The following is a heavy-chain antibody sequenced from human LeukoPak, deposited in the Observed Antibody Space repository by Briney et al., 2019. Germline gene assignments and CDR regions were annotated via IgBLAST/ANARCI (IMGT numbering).Heavy chain of an antibody. Sequence: SETLSLTCSVSGDSISSGSYYWSWIRQPAGKGLEWIGRIYTSGSTNYIPSLKSRLTISVDTSKNQFSLRLSSVTAADTAVYYCASGGDYYYYYMDVWGKGTTVTISS. V-gene: IGHV4-61*02. CDR2: IYTSGST. J-gene: IGHJ6*03. D-gene: IGHD3-10*01. CDR1: GDSISSGSYY. CDR3: ASGGDYYYYYMDV.